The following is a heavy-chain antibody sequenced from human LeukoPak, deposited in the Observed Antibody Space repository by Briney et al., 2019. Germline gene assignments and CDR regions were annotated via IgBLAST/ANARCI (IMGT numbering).Heavy chain of an antibody. CDR2: ISSSGNTT. J-gene: IGHJ4*02. V-gene: IGHV3-11*04. Sequence: GRSLRLSCAASGSTFSDYYMSWIRQAPGKGLEWVSYISSSGNTTYHADSVKGRFTISRDNAKNSLYLQMSSLRAEDTAVYYCARDGGSSWYFDYWGQGTLVTVSS. CDR3: ARDGGSSWYFDY. CDR1: GSTFSDYY. D-gene: IGHD6-13*01.